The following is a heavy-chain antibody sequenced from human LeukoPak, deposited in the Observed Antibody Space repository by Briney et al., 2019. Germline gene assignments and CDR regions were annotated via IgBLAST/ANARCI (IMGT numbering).Heavy chain of an antibody. J-gene: IGHJ4*02. CDR3: AREVTNTMIRGFDY. D-gene: IGHD3-10*01. Sequence: GGSLRLSCAACGFSFSNYWMHWVRQAPGKGPVWVAGIKFDGSETVYADFVEGRFTISRDNAENTLYLQMNNLRAEDTAVYYCAREVTNTMIRGFDYWGQGALVTVSS. V-gene: IGHV3-74*03. CDR1: GFSFSNYW. CDR2: IKFDGSET.